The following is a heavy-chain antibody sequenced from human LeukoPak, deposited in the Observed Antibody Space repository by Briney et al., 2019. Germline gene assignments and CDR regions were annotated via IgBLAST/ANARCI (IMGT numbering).Heavy chain of an antibody. V-gene: IGHV4-61*02. CDR1: GGSISSGSYY. CDR3: ACYVGWYTRGVNFDY. CDR2: TYTSGST. Sequence: SETLSLTCTVSGGSISSGSYYWSWIRQPAGKGLEWIGRTYTSGSTNYNPSLKSRVTISMDKSKNQFSLKLSSVTAADTAVYYCACYVGWYTRGVNFDYWGQGTLVTVSS. D-gene: IGHD6-19*01. J-gene: IGHJ4*02.